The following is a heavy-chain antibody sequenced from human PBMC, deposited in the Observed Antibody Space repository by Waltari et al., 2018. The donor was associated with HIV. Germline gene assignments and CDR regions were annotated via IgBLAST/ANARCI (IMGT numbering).Heavy chain of an antibody. V-gene: IGHV3-30*18. J-gene: IGHJ4*02. CDR3: AKDVVGGEWEKPSTFDN. D-gene: IGHD2-2*01. CDR2: ISYDASKK. Sequence: HWVRQAPGKGLEWVAVISYDASKKYYADPVKGRFSISRDNPKNTLYLQMDSLGSEDTAVYYCAKDVVGGEWEKPSTFDNCGQGTLVTVSS.